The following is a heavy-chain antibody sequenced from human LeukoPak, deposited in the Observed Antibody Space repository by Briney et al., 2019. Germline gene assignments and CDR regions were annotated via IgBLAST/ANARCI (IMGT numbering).Heavy chain of an antibody. D-gene: IGHD2-15*01. CDR3: ARHCSGGSCYTSHGYYFDY. J-gene: IGHJ4*02. V-gene: IGHV1-69*13. CDR1: GGTFSSYA. CDR2: IIPIFGTA. Sequence: ASVKVSCKASGGTFSSYAISWVRQAPGQGLEWMGGIIPIFGTANYAQKFQGRVTITADESTSTAYMELSSLRSEDTAVYYCARHCSGGSCYTSHGYYFDYWGQGTLVTVSS.